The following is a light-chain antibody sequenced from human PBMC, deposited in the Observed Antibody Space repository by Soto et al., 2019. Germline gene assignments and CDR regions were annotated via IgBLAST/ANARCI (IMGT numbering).Light chain of an antibody. CDR1: QGIGTY. V-gene: IGKV1-9*01. Sequence: IQLTQSPSSLSASVGDRVTVTCRASQGIGTYLVWYQQKSGKAPTVLIYASSTLQTGVPSRFSGSGSGTEFTLAISSLQPDDFATYFCQQYDSYPWTFGHGTKVDIK. CDR2: ASS. J-gene: IGKJ1*01. CDR3: QQYDSYPWT.